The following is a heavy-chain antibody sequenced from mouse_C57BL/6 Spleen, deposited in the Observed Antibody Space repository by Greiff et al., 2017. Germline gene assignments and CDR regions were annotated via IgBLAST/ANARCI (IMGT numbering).Heavy chain of an antibody. CDR2: IAPADGDA. CDR1: GFNIKDYY. D-gene: IGHD1-1*01. V-gene: IGHV14-1*01. CDR3: TTPYGSSWYFDV. Sequence: EVQLQQSGAELVRPGASVKLSCTASGFNIKDYYMHWVKQRPEQGLEWIGRIAPADGDAEYAPKFPGKATMTADTASNQAYLELSRRTSEDTAVYYCTTPYGSSWYFDVWGTGTTVTVSS. J-gene: IGHJ1*03.